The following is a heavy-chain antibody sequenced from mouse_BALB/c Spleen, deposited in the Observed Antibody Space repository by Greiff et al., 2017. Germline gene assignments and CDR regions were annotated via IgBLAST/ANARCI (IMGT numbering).Heavy chain of an antibody. D-gene: IGHD1-1*01. J-gene: IGHJ4*01. CDR1: GYTFTSYV. CDR2: INPYNDGT. CDR3: ARGSSPIAMDY. Sequence: VQLQQSGPELVKPGASVKMSCKASGYTFTSYVMHWVKQKPGQGLEWIGYINPYNDGTKYNEKFKGKATLTSDKSSSTAYMELSSLTSEDSAVYYCARGSSPIAMDYWGQGTSVTVSS. V-gene: IGHV1-14*01.